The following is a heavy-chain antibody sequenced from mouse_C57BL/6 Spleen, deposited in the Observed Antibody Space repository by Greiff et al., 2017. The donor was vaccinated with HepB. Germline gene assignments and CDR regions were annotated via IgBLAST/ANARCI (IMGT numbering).Heavy chain of an antibody. J-gene: IGHJ4*01. D-gene: IGHD1-1*01. Sequence: VQLQQPGAELVKPGASVKMSCKASGYTFTSYWITWVKQRPGQGLEWIGDIYPGSGSTNYNEKFKSKATLTVDTSSSTAYMQLSSLTSEDSAVYYCARGCNYYGSSYAMDYWGQGTSVTVSS. CDR3: ARGCNYYGSSYAMDY. CDR2: IYPGSGST. CDR1: GYTFTSYW. V-gene: IGHV1-55*01.